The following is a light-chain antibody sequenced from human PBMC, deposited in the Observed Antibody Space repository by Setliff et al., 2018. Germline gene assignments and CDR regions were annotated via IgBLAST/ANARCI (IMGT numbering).Light chain of an antibody. CDR1: SSDVGGYNY. CDR3: CSYAGSYTFLYG. J-gene: IGLJ1*01. Sequence: SALTQPRSVSGSPGQSVTISCTGTSSDVGGYNYVSWYQQHPGKAPKLMIYDVSKRPSGVPDRFSGSKSGNTASLTISGLQAEDEADYYCCSYAGSYTFLYGFGTGTKVTV. V-gene: IGLV2-11*01. CDR2: DVS.